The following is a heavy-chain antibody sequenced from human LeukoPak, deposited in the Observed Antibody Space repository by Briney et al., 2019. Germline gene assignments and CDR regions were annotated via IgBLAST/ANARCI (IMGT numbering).Heavy chain of an antibody. V-gene: IGHV4-31*03. D-gene: IGHD1-14*01. CDR2: IFYRGST. CDR3: ASSPNQYFIDY. Sequence: PSETLSLTCTVSGASISSGAYYWSWIRQHPGKGLESIGYIFYRGSTYYNLSLKSRLTISVDTSKNQFSLKLNSVTDADTAVYYCASSPNQYFIDYWGQGALVTVSS. J-gene: IGHJ4*02. CDR1: GASISSGAYY.